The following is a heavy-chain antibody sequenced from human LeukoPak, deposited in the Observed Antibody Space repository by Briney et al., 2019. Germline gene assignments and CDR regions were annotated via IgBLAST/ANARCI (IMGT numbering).Heavy chain of an antibody. D-gene: IGHD1-26*01. CDR3: VRAVTVRVGAYDM. CDR2: IGTAGDT. J-gene: IGHJ3*02. Sequence: PGGSLRLSRADSGYTPNIYNMHCATEGTGKGLEWISDIGTAGDTYHVDSVKGRFTISRDNAKKSLHLQMNSLRAGDTAVYYCVRAVTVRVGAYDMWGQGTMVIVSS. CDR1: GYTPNIYN. V-gene: IGHV3-13*01.